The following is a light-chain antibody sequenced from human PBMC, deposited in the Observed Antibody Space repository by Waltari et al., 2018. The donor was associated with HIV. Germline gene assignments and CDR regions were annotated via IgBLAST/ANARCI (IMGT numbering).Light chain of an antibody. CDR3: QSADSSGSPYVV. CDR2: KDS. CDR1: ALPKQY. V-gene: IGLV3-25*03. J-gene: IGLJ2*01. Sequence: SHELTQPTSVSVSPGQTARITCSGDALPKQYPYWYQQKPGQAPVLVIYKDSERPSGIPERFSGSNSGTTVTLTISGVQAEDEADYYCQSADSSGSPYVVFGGGTKLTVL.